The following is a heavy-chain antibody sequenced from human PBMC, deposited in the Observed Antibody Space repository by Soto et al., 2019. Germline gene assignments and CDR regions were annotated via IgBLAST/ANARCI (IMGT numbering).Heavy chain of an antibody. Sequence: QVQLQESGPGLVKPSETLSLTCTVSGGSISGGVHSWSWIRQPPGKGLEWIGHIFDSGSTYYNPSLKSRLTISVDTSKNQFSLRLSSVTAVYTAVYYCAREIMPLTNDWYFDLWGRGTLVTVSS. CDR1: GGSISGGVHS. CDR3: AREIMPLTNDWYFDL. CDR2: IFDSGST. V-gene: IGHV4-30-4*01. D-gene: IGHD2-8*01. J-gene: IGHJ2*01.